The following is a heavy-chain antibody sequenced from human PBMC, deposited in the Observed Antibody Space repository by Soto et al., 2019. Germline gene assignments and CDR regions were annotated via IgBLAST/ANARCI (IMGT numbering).Heavy chain of an antibody. CDR1: GGTFSSYA. CDR2: IIPIFGTA. V-gene: IGHV1-69*05. Sequence: SVKFSCKASGGTFSSYAISWVRQAPGQGLEWMGGIIPIFGTANYAQKFQGRVTMTRDTSISTAYMELSRLRSDDTAVYYCARELYITGTPNHHGMEVWGQGTKVTVSS. J-gene: IGHJ6*02. D-gene: IGHD1-20*01. CDR3: ARELYITGTPNHHGMEV.